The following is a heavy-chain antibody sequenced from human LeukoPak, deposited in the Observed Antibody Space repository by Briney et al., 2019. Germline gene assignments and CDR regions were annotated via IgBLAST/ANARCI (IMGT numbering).Heavy chain of an antibody. Sequence: PERSLRLSCAASGFTSSSYGMHWVRQAPGKGLKWVTVISYDGSSEDYADSVKGRFTISRDNSKNTLYLQMNSLRAEDTALYYCAIGPGGVFHYWGQGTLVTVSS. CDR1: GFTSSSYG. CDR3: AIGPGGVFHY. J-gene: IGHJ4*02. D-gene: IGHD4-23*01. V-gene: IGHV3-30*03. CDR2: ISYDGSSE.